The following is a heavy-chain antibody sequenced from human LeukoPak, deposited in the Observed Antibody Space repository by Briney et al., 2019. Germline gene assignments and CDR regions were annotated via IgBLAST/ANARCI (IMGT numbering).Heavy chain of an antibody. V-gene: IGHV3-23*01. D-gene: IGHD6-13*01. Sequence: GGSLRLSCAASGFTFSSSAMSWVRQAPGKGLEWVSGIGGSGAGTYYAVSVKGRFTISRDNSKNTLYLQMNSLRAEDTAVYYCAKVAIAAAGLIDYWGQGTLVTVSS. CDR3: AKVAIAAAGLIDY. CDR2: IGGSGAGT. CDR1: GFTFSSSA. J-gene: IGHJ4*02.